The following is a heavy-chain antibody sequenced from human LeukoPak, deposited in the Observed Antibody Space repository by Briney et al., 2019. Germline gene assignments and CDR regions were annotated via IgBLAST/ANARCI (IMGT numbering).Heavy chain of an antibody. V-gene: IGHV3-7*05. J-gene: IGHJ3*01. CDR3: ARDSIPGYDSSGYMVAFDL. CDR2: IKQDGSDK. Sequence: GGSLRLSCAASGFTFNNYWMTWVRQAPGKGLEWVANIKQDGSDKYYVDSVKGRFIISRDTAKNSLYLQMNSLRAEDTAVYYCARDSIPGYDSSGYMVAFDLWGQGTMVAVSS. D-gene: IGHD3-22*01. CDR1: GFTFNNYW.